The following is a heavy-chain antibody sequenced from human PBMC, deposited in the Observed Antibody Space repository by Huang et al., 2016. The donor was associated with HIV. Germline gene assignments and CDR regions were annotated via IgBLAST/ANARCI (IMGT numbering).Heavy chain of an antibody. D-gene: IGHD3-22*01. CDR2: FDPEDGET. J-gene: IGHJ4*02. V-gene: IGHV1-24*01. Sequence: QVQLVQSGAAVKKPGASVKVSCKVSGYTLTELSMHWVRQDPGKGHEWMGCFDPEDGETIYAQKFPGRVTMTEDTSTDTAYMELSSLRSEDTAVYYCATVYRRFRNHDSGDYYFDYWDQGTLVTVSS. CDR1: GYTLTELS. CDR3: ATVYRRFRNHDSGDYYFDY.